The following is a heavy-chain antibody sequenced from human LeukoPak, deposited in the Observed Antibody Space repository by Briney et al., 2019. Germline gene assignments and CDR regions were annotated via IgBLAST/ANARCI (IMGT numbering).Heavy chain of an antibody. CDR3: AKLAFGDLTPFDY. V-gene: IGHV3-30*04. D-gene: IGHD3-10*01. Sequence: GGSLRLSCAASGFTFSSYAMHWVRQAPGKGLEWVAVISYDGGNKYYADSVKGRFTISRDNSKNTLYLQMNSLRAEDTAVYYCAKLAFGDLTPFDYWGQGTLVTVSS. CDR1: GFTFSSYA. J-gene: IGHJ4*02. CDR2: ISYDGGNK.